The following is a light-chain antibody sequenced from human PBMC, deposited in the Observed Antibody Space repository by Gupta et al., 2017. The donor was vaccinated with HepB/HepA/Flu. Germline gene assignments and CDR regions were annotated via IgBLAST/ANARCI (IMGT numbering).Light chain of an antibody. V-gene: IGKV2D-29*01. CDR1: QSRVHGDGRTY. J-gene: IGKJ4*01. CDR3: SEKIPLGHT. CDR2: EGS. Sequence: DIVMTQTPLPLSVTPGQPASISCKSSQSRVHGDGRTYLYWYLHKAGLRPQLLIYEGSNRGSGVPDRLNDRGSVTDLTLKTIRGEADDVGMYYCSEKIPLGHTFGGGTMVE.